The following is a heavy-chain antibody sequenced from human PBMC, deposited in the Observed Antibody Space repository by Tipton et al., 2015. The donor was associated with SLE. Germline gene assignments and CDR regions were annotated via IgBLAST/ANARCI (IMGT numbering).Heavy chain of an antibody. D-gene: IGHD3-3*01. CDR1: GYTFTDYY. Sequence: QLVQSGAEVKKSGASVKVPCKASGYTFTDYYMHWVRQAPGQGLEWMGWINPNSGGTNYAQKFQGRVTMTRDTSISTAYMELRRLRSDDTAVYYCARARITLFAVVNDAFDIWGQGTVVTVSS. CDR3: ARARITLFAVVNDAFDI. CDR2: INPNSGGT. V-gene: IGHV1-2*02. J-gene: IGHJ3*02.